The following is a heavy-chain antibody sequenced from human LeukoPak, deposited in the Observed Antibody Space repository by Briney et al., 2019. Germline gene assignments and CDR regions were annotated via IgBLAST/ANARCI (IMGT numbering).Heavy chain of an antibody. CDR1: GVFIRNYH. Sequence: SETLSLTCTVSGVFIRNYHWSWIRQSPGNGLQWIGCVNDDGSTNYNPSLYSRVTISIDMSKQQFTLKLTSATAADTALYFCATYMGGGGGRGHWGQGISVTVSS. CDR2: VNDDGST. J-gene: IGHJ4*02. CDR3: ATYMGGGGGRGH. D-gene: IGHD1-26*01. V-gene: IGHV4-59*01.